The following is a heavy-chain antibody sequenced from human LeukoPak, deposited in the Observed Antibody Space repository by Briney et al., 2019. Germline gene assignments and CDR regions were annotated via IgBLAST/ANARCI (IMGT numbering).Heavy chain of an antibody. J-gene: IGHJ6*04. CDR3: AIGPTYAPGVLDV. CDR1: GGSFSGYY. CDR2: INHSGST. D-gene: IGHD7-27*01. Sequence: SETLSLTRAVYGGSFSGYYWSWIRQPPGKGLEWIGEINHSGSTNYNPSLKSRVTISVDTSKNQFSLKLSSVTAADTAVYYCAIGPTYAPGVLDVWGKGTTVTISS. V-gene: IGHV4-34*01.